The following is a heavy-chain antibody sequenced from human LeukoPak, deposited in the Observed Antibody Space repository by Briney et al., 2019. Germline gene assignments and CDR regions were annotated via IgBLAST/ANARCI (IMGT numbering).Heavy chain of an antibody. J-gene: IGHJ3*02. CDR1: GYTFTGYY. Sequence: GASVKVSCKASGYTFTGYYMHWARQAPGQGLEWMGWINPNSSGTNYAQKFQGRVTMTSDTSISTAYMELSRLRSDDTALYYCARIDSLNAFDIWGQGTIVTVSS. D-gene: IGHD3-3*01. CDR2: INPNSSGT. CDR3: ARIDSLNAFDI. V-gene: IGHV1-2*02.